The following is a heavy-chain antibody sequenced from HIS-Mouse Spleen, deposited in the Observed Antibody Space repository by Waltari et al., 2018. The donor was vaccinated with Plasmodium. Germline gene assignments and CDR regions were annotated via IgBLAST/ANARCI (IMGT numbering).Heavy chain of an antibody. V-gene: IGHV4-38-2*02. J-gene: IGHJ2*01. CDR3: ARSLGIASSYWYFDL. CDR2: IYHSGST. CDR1: GYSISSGYY. Sequence: QVQLQESGPGLVKPSETLSLTCTVSGYSISSGYYWGWLRQPPGKGPEWIGSIYHSGSTYYNPSLKSRVTISVDTSKNQFSLKLSSVTAADTAVYYCARSLGIASSYWYFDLWGRGTLVTVSS. D-gene: IGHD2-15*01.